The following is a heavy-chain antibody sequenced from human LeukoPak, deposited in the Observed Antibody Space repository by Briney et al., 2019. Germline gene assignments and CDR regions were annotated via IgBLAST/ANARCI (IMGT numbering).Heavy chain of an antibody. J-gene: IGHJ4*02. V-gene: IGHV1-46*01. CDR2: INPSGGST. CDR3: ARLQTPYRIAAAYYFDY. CDR1: GYTFTSYY. D-gene: IGHD6-13*01. Sequence: ASVKVSCKASGYTFTSYYMHWVRQAPGQGLEWMGIINPSGGSTSYAQKFQGRVTMTRDTSTSTVYMELSSLRSEDTAVYYCARLQTPYRIAAAYYFDYWGQGTLVTVSS.